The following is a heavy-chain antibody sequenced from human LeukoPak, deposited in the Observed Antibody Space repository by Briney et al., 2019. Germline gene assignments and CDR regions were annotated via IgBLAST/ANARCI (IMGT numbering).Heavy chain of an antibody. CDR2: ISSNGGST. Sequence: PGGSLRLSCAASGFTFSSYAMHWVRQAPGKGLEYVSAISSNGGSTYYANSVKGRFTISRDNSKNTLYLQMGSLRAEDMAVYYCARMAVAYYYDYWGQGTLVTVSS. D-gene: IGHD5-24*01. CDR3: ARMAVAYYYDY. V-gene: IGHV3-64*01. J-gene: IGHJ4*02. CDR1: GFTFSSYA.